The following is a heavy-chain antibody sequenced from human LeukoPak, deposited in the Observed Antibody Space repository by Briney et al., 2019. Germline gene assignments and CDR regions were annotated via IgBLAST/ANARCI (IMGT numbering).Heavy chain of an antibody. Sequence: PGGSLRLSCSASGFTFSSLAMHWVRQAPGKGLEYVSGISPNGGSTNYADSVKARFSISRDNSKNTLYLQMSSLRPEDTAVYYCVNQISGWVYWGQGTLVTLSS. D-gene: IGHD6-19*01. CDR1: GFTFSSLA. CDR3: VNQISGWVY. CDR2: ISPNGGST. J-gene: IGHJ4*02. V-gene: IGHV3-64D*06.